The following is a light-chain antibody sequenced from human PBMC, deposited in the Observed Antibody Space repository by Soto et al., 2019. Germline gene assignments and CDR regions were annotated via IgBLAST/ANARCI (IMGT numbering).Light chain of an antibody. J-gene: IGLJ2*01. CDR1: KLGGKY. CDR2: DDT. V-gene: IGLV3-1*01. Sequence: SYELTQPPSVSVSPGQTATMTCSGDKLGGKYVCWYQQKPGQSPVLVIYDDTKRPSGIPERFSGSNSGNTATLTISGTQAMDEADYYCHAGDNGVVFGGGTKLTVL. CDR3: HAGDNGVV.